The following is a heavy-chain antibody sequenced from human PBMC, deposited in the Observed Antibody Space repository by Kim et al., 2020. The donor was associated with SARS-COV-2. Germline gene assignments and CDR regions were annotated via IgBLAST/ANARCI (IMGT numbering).Heavy chain of an antibody. D-gene: IGHD1-1*01. J-gene: IGHJ6*02. CDR2: MNTNTEIP. CDR1: GYTFTRYA. V-gene: IGHV7-4-1*02. CDR3: ARDRNGGPLYHDYAMDV. Sequence: ASVKVSCKASGYTFTRYAMNWVRQAPGQGLEWMGWMNTNTEIPTYAQGFTGRFVFSLDTPVSTAYLQISSLKAEDTAVYYCARDRNGGPLYHDYAMDVWGQGTAVTVSS.